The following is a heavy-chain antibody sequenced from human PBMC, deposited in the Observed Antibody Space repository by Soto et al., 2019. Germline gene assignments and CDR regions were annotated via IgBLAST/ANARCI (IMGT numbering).Heavy chain of an antibody. CDR1: AYSFNTYW. Sequence: PLASLKISCQGSAYSFNTYWIAWVRQMPGKGLEWLGIIYPGDSDTRYSPSFQGQVTISADKSISTSHLQWSSLKASDTAMYYCARQIRNYDSWSNTYYYYGLDVWGQGTTVTVSS. J-gene: IGHJ6*02. D-gene: IGHD3-3*01. CDR2: IYPGDSDT. V-gene: IGHV5-51*01. CDR3: ARQIRNYDSWSNTYYYYGLDV.